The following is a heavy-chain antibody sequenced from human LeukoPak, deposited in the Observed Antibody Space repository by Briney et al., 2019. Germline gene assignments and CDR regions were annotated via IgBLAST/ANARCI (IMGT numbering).Heavy chain of an antibody. J-gene: IGHJ5*02. V-gene: IGHV1-2*02. Sequence: EASVKVSCKASGYTFTGYYIHWGRQAPGQGNEWMGWINPNSGVTTSAQKFQGRVTMTRDKSISTVYMEMSRLTSDDTAVYFCARVGSSGWYHWFDPWGQGTLVTVSS. CDR3: ARVGSSGWYHWFDP. D-gene: IGHD6-19*01. CDR2: INPNSGVT. CDR1: GYTFTGYY.